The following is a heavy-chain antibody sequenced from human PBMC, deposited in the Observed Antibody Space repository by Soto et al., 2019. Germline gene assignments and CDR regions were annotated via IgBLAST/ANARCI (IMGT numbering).Heavy chain of an antibody. CDR2: IYPGDSDT. CDR3: ARVVVVPAAIYYYYSYMDV. J-gene: IGHJ6*03. Sequence: GEALKISCKGSGYSFTSYWIGWVRQMPGKGLEWMGIIYPGDSDTRYSPSFQGQVTISADKSISTAYLQWSSLKASDTAMYYCARVVVVPAAIYYYYSYMDVWGKGTTVTVSS. CDR1: GYSFTSYW. V-gene: IGHV5-51*01. D-gene: IGHD2-2*01.